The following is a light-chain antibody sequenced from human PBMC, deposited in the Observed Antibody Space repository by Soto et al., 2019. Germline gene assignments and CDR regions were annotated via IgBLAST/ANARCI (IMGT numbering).Light chain of an antibody. V-gene: IGLV2-14*01. CDR2: EVR. CDR3: SAYTSRSTLV. Sequence: QSALTQPASVSGSPGQSITISCSGTRRDVGAYNLVSWYQQPPGKAPQLLIYEVRNRPSGFSSRFSSSRSVNTASLTISSLLPGDEVDYYCSAYTSRSTLVFGRGTKLTVL. CDR1: RRDVGAYNL. J-gene: IGLJ2*01.